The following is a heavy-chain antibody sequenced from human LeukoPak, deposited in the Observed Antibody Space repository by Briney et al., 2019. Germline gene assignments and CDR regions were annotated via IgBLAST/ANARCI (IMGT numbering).Heavy chain of an antibody. J-gene: IGHJ4*02. CDR1: GYTFTSYG. V-gene: IGHV1-18*01. Sequence: ASVKVSCKASGYTFTSYGISWVRQAPGQGLEWMGWISAYNGNTNYAQKLQGRVTTTTDASTSTAYMELRSLRSDDTAVYYCARDTTVEMAIDYWGQGTLVTVSS. CDR2: ISAYNGNT. D-gene: IGHD5-24*01. CDR3: ARDTTVEMAIDY.